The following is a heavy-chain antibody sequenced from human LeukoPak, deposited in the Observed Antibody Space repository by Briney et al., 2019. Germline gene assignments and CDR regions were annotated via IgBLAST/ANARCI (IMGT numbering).Heavy chain of an antibody. Sequence: ASVKASCKASGYTFTSYGISWVRQAPGQGLEWMGWISAYNGNTNYAQKLQGRVTMTTDTSTSTAYMELRSLRSDDTAVYYCARATALVPAAFYWGQGTLVTVSS. CDR2: ISAYNGNT. CDR1: GYTFTSYG. V-gene: IGHV1-18*01. CDR3: ARATALVPAAFY. D-gene: IGHD2-2*01. J-gene: IGHJ4*02.